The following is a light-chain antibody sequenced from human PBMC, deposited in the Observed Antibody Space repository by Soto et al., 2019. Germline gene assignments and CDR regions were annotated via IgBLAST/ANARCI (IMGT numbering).Light chain of an antibody. V-gene: IGKV3-20*01. CDR1: QRINNNF. Sequence: VLTQSPGTLSLSPGERATLSCRASQRINNNFLAWYQQKPGQAPRLLIYGASSRAAGIPDTFTGSGSGTDFTLTISSLEPEDFAVYYCQQYGISPGFTFGPGTKVDIK. CDR2: GAS. CDR3: QQYGISPGFT. J-gene: IGKJ3*01.